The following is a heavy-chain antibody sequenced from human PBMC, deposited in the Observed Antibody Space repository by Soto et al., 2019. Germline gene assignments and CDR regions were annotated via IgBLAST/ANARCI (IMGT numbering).Heavy chain of an antibody. CDR2: IYYSGST. V-gene: IGHV4-31*03. CDR1: GGSISSGGYY. CDR3: ARGITVTSPLDYFDY. D-gene: IGHD4-17*01. J-gene: IGHJ4*02. Sequence: SETLSLTCTASGGSISSGGYYWSWIRQHPGKGLEWIGYIYYSGSTYYNPSLKSRVTISVDTSKNQFSLKLSSVTAADTAVYYCARGITVTSPLDYFDYWGQGTLVTVSS.